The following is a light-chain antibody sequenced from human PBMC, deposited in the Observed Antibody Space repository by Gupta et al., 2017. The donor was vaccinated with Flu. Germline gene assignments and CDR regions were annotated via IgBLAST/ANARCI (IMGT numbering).Light chain of an antibody. CDR2: EDS. V-gene: IGLV6-57*02. J-gene: IGLJ3*02. CDR1: RGSIASNS. Sequence: ILSQHHPVSASSGQTVKTSCTRSRGSIASNSVPWYQQRPGSAPTTVIYEDSQRPSGIPERFSGSSDSASTSSSLTIAELKTEDEADYYCQSYDNNAWVFGGGTKLTVL. CDR3: QSYDNNAWV.